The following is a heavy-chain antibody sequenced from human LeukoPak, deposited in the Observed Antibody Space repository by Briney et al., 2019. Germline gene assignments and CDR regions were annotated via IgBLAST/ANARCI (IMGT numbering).Heavy chain of an antibody. CDR3: ARDRARSYYFDL. V-gene: IGHV4-4*07. D-gene: IGHD3-10*01. CDR2: IYSSGRT. CDR1: GGSISSYY. J-gene: IGHJ4*02. Sequence: SETLSLTCTVSGGSISSYYWTWIRRPAGMGLEWIGRIYSSGRTNYNPSLKSRLTLSVDTSKNQFSLQLSSVTAADTAVYYCARDRARSYYFDLWGQGTLVTVSS.